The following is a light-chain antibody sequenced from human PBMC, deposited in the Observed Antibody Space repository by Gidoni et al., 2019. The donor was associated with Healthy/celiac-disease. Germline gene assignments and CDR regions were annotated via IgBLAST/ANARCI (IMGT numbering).Light chain of an antibody. Sequence: DIVITQSPLSLPVPPGEPASISCRSSQSLLHINGYNYLDWYLQKPGQSPQLLIDLGSIRASGVPDRFSGSGSGTDFTLKISRVEAEDVGVYYCMQALQTPYTFGQGTKLEIK. CDR1: QSLLHINGYNY. J-gene: IGKJ2*01. CDR3: MQALQTPYT. V-gene: IGKV2-28*01. CDR2: LGS.